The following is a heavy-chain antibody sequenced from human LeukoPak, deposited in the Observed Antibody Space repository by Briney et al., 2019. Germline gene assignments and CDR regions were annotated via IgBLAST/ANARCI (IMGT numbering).Heavy chain of an antibody. CDR1: GFTFSSYW. CDR2: IKQDGGKK. D-gene: IGHD5-24*01. J-gene: IGHJ4*02. Sequence: GGSLRLSCAASGFTFSSYWMQWVRQAPGKGLEWVANIKQDGGKKSYVDSVKGRFTISRDNAKNSLYLQMNSLRAEDTAIYYCTRVGYIDEGIDYWGQGTLVTVSS. CDR3: TRVGYIDEGIDY. V-gene: IGHV3-7*04.